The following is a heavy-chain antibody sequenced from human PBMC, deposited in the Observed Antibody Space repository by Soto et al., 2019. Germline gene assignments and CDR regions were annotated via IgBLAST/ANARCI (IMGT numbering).Heavy chain of an antibody. CDR1: GGSFSGYY. D-gene: IGHD6-13*01. V-gene: IGHV4-34*01. Sequence: ETLSLTCAVYGGSFSGYYWSWIRQPPGKGLEWIGEINHSGSTNYNPSLKSRVTISVDTSKNQFSLKLSSVTAADTAVYYCARGRSSSWYGGSWFAPWGRGTVVTVSS. CDR3: ARGRSSSWYGGSWFAP. CDR2: INHSGST. J-gene: IGHJ5*02.